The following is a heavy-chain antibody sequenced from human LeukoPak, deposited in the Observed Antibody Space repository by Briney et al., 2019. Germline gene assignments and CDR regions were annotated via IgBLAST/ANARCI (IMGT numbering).Heavy chain of an antibody. CDR2: SNPNSGGT. Sequence: GGSVKVSCKASGYTFTGFYMHWVRQAPGQGLEWMGRSNPNSGGTNYAQKFQGRVTMTRYTSTSTVYMELSSPRSEDTAVYYCARPSGKVTPLGFDHWGQGTLVTVSS. CDR3: ARPSGKVTPLGFDH. CDR1: GYTFTGFY. J-gene: IGHJ4*02. V-gene: IGHV1-2*06. D-gene: IGHD2-21*02.